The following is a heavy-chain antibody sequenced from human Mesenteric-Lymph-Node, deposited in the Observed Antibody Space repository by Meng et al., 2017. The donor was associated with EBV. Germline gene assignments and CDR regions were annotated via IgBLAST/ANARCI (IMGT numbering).Heavy chain of an antibody. CDR2: VYYTGSS. CDR1: GGSISDGSYY. V-gene: IGHV4-39*07. J-gene: IGHJ4*02. Sequence: LQLPESGPGLGKPSETLSLTCTVSGGSISDGSYYWGWIRQPPGKGLEWIGNVYYTGSSFYNPTLKSRVTISVDTSKNHFSLSLSSVTAADTAIYYCARDREDVTTVFDSWGQGTLVTVSS. D-gene: IGHD4-17*01. CDR3: ARDREDVTTVFDS.